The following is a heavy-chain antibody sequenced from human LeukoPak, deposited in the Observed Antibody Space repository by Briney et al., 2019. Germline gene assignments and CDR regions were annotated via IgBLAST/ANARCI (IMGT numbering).Heavy chain of an antibody. D-gene: IGHD1-1*01. CDR2: INQDGSEK. J-gene: IGHJ4*02. CDR3: ARDPQLDYYFDY. CDR1: GFTFSPYW. Sequence: GGSLRLSCAASGFTFSPYWMTWVRQAPGKGPEWVANINQDGSEKYYVDSVKGRFTISRDNAKNSLYLQMNSLSAEDTAVYYCARDPQLDYYFDYWGQGTLVTVSS. V-gene: IGHV3-7*05.